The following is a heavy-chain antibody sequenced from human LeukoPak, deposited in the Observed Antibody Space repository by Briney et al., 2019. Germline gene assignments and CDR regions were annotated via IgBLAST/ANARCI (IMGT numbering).Heavy chain of an antibody. CDR3: ATYYDSSGLDY. D-gene: IGHD3-22*01. CDR2: INPNSGGT. J-gene: IGHJ4*02. V-gene: IGHV1-2*02. CDR1: GYTFTGYY. Sequence: GASVKVSCKASGYTFTGYYMHWVRQAPGQGLEWMGWINPNSGGTNYAQKVQGRVTMTRDTSISTAYMELSRLRSDDTAVYYCATYYDSSGLDYWGQGTLVTVSS.